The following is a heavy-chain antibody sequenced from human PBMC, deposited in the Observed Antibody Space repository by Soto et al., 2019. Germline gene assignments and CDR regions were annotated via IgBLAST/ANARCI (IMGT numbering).Heavy chain of an antibody. Sequence: QVQLVQSGAEVKKPGSSVKVSCKASGGTFSSYTISWVRQAPGQGLEWMGRIIPILGAPNYAQKFQGRVTITADKSTSTAYMELSSLRSEDTAVYYCARFRGSYGMDVWGQGTTVTVSS. D-gene: IGHD3-10*01. CDR3: ARFRGSYGMDV. CDR1: GGTFSSYT. CDR2: IIPILGAP. J-gene: IGHJ6*02. V-gene: IGHV1-69*08.